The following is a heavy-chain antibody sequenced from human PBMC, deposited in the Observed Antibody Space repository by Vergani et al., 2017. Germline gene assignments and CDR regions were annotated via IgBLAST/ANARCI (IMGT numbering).Heavy chain of an antibody. Sequence: EVQLLESGGGLVQPGGSLRLSCATSGFTFSSYAMTWVRQAPGKGLEWVSAISGSGGGTYYADSVKGRFTISRDNSKNTLYLQMNSLRAEATAVYYCAKIGTPRGTNCGYWGQGTLVTVSS. CDR3: AKIGTPRGTNCGY. J-gene: IGHJ4*02. V-gene: IGHV3-23*01. CDR2: ISGSGGGT. D-gene: IGHD2-21*01. CDR1: GFTFSSYA.